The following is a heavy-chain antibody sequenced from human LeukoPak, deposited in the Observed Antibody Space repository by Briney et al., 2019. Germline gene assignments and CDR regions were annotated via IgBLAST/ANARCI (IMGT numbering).Heavy chain of an antibody. Sequence: GASVTVSCKASGYTFTGYYMHWVRQAPGQGLEWIGRINPNSGGTNYAQKFQGRVTMTTDTSLSTAYMELSRLRSDDTAVYYCASAYRNYGSGSYYNGFDPWGQGTLVTVSS. CDR3: ASAYRNYGSGSYYNGFDP. J-gene: IGHJ5*02. V-gene: IGHV1-2*06. CDR2: INPNSGGT. CDR1: GYTFTGYY. D-gene: IGHD3-10*01.